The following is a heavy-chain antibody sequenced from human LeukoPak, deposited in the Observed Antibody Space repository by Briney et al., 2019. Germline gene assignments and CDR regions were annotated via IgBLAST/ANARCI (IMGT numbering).Heavy chain of an antibody. CDR2: IKQDGSEK. J-gene: IGHJ5*02. CDR3: ARDRSDILTGPLSP. V-gene: IGHV3-7*01. CDR1: GFTFSSYW. Sequence: GGSLRLSCAASGFTFSSYWMSWVRQAPGKGLEWVANIKQDGSEKYYVDSVKGRFTISRDNSKNTLYLQMNSLRAEDTAVYYCARDRSDILTGPLSPWGQGTLVTVSS. D-gene: IGHD3-9*01.